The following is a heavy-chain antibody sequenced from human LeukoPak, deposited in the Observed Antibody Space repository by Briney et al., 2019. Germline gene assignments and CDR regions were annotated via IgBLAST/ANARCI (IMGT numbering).Heavy chain of an antibody. CDR3: AREGIVVVPAAIDDAFDI. Sequence: PSETLSLTXTVSGFSISSGHFWGWIRQSPAKGLEWIGSIGNLHHGHGGDVYYRPSLRSRVSLSVDTSRNSFSLRLTSVTAADTAVYYCAREGIVVVPAAIDDAFDIWGQGTMVTVSS. J-gene: IGHJ3*02. CDR2: IGNLHHGHGGDV. D-gene: IGHD2-2*01. V-gene: IGHV4-38-2*02. CDR1: GFSISSGHF.